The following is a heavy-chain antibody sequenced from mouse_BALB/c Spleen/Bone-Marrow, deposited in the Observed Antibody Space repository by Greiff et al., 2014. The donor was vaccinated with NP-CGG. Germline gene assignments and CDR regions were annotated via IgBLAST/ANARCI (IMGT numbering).Heavy chain of an antibody. J-gene: IGHJ2*01. V-gene: IGHV1S22*01. Sequence: LQQSGSELVRPGASVKLSCKASGYTFTSYWMHWVKQRPGQGLEWIGNIYPGSGSTNYDEKFKSKATLTVDTSSSTAYMQPSSLTSEDSAVYYCTRDYDWVPDYWGQGTTLTVSS. CDR1: GYTFTSYW. CDR2: IYPGSGST. CDR3: TRDYDWVPDY. D-gene: IGHD1-1*01.